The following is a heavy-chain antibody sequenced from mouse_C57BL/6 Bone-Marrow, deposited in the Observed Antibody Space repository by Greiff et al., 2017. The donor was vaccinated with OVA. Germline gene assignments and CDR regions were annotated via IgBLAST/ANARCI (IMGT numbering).Heavy chain of an antibody. CDR2: IYYSGTI. J-gene: IGHJ4*01. CDR3: ARDKYYGSSWDAMDY. CDR1: GISITTGNYR. D-gene: IGHD1-1*01. V-gene: IGHV3-5*01. Sequence: EVQLQESGPGLVKPSQTVFLTCTVTGISITTGNYRWSWIRQFPGNKLEWIGYIYYSGTITYNPSLTSRTTITRDTPKNQFFLEMNSLTAEDTATYYCARDKYYGSSWDAMDYWGQGTSVTVSS.